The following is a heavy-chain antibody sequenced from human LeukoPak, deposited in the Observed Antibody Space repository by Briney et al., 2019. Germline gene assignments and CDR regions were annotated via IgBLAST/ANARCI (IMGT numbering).Heavy chain of an antibody. CDR3: ARAVEQYYDFWSGYYPNWFDP. V-gene: IGHV4-30-2*01. D-gene: IGHD3-3*01. CDR2: IYHSGST. CDR1: GGSISSGGYS. J-gene: IGHJ5*02. Sequence: PSETLSLTCAVSGGSISSGGYSWSWIRQPPGKGLEWIGYIYHSGSTYYNPSPKSRVTISVDRSKNQFSLKLSSVTAADTAVYYCARAVEQYYDFWSGYYPNWFDPWGQGTLVTVSS.